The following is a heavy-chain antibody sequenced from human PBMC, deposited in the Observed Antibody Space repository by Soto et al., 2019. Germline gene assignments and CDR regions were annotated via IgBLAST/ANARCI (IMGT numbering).Heavy chain of an antibody. CDR1: GFTFSSYY. J-gene: IGHJ6*02. CDR2: IGTAGDT. V-gene: IGHV3-13*01. Sequence: GGSLRLSCAASGFTFSSYYMHWVRQATGKGLEWVSAIGTAGDTYYPGSVKGRFTISRENAKNSLYLQMNSLRAGDTAVYYCARAFDYGDYYYYGMDVWGQGTTVTVSS. CDR3: ARAFDYGDYYYYGMDV. D-gene: IGHD4-17*01.